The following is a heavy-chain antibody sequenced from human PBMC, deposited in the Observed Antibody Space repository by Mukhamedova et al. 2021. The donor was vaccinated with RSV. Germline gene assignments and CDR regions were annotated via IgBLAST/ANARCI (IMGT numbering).Heavy chain of an antibody. Sequence: APGKGLEWVAYISSSGSTMYYADSVKGRFTISRDNAEKSVYLQIDSLRAEDTAVYYCAREGRISTGFDYWGQGTVVTVSS. CDR2: ISSSGSTM. D-gene: IGHD3-10*01. V-gene: IGHV3-48*03. J-gene: IGHJ4*02. CDR3: AREGRISTGFDY.